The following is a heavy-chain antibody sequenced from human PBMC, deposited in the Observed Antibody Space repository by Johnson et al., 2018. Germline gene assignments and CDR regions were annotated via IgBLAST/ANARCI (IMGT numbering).Heavy chain of an antibody. J-gene: IGHJ3*02. CDR3: TRGGERGTCDI. V-gene: IGHV3-74*01. CDR2: INNDGSST. Sequence: VQLQESGGGLVQPGGFLRLSCGASGFTFSSHWMNWVRQVPGKGLVWVSRINNDGSSTIYADSVKGRFSVSRDNAKNTLYLHMNSLRDEDTAVYYCTRGGERGTCDIWGQGTMVTVSS. CDR1: GFTFSSHW. D-gene: IGHD3-16*01.